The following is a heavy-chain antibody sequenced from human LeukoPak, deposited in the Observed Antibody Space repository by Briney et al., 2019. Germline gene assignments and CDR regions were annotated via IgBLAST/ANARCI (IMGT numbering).Heavy chain of an antibody. J-gene: IGHJ4*02. D-gene: IGHD6-6*01. V-gene: IGHV3-21*01. CDR2: ISSSSSYI. CDR1: GFTSSSYE. Sequence: GGSLRLSCAASGFTSSSYEMNWVRQAPGKGLEWVSSISSSSSYIYYADSVKGRFTISRDNAKNSLYLQMNSLRAEDTAVYYCARVRSSGAHGSFDYWGQGTLVTVSS. CDR3: ARVRSSGAHGSFDY.